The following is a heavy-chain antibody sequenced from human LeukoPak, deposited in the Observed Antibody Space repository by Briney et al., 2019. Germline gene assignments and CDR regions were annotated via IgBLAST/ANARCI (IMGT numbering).Heavy chain of an antibody. Sequence: GGSLRLSCAASGFTFSSYGMHWVRQAPGKGLEWVALISYDGSNKYYADSVKGRFTISRDNSKNTLYVQMNSLRAEDTAFYYCAKDMGTGGFTGSDLGFDYWGQGTLVTVSS. CDR2: ISYDGSNK. CDR3: AKDMGTGGFTGSDLGFDY. CDR1: GFTFSSYG. D-gene: IGHD5-12*01. J-gene: IGHJ4*02. V-gene: IGHV3-30*19.